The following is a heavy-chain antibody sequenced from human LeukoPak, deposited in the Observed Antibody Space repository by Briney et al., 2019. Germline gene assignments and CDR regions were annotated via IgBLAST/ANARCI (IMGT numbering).Heavy chain of an antibody. CDR3: ARAGYCSSTSCYGGYYMDV. D-gene: IGHD2-2*01. Sequence: ASVKVSCKASGYTFTSYGISWVRQAPGQGLEWMGWISAYNGNTNYAQKLQGRVTMTTDTSTSAAYMELRSLRSDDTAMYYCARAGYCSSTSCYGGYYMDVWGKGTTVTVSS. V-gene: IGHV1-18*01. CDR2: ISAYNGNT. CDR1: GYTFTSYG. J-gene: IGHJ6*03.